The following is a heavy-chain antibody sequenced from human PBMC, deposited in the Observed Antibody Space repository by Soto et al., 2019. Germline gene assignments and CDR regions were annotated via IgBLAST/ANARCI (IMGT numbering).Heavy chain of an antibody. CDR1: GGSFSGYY. D-gene: IGHD3-10*01. Sequence: SEPLSLTCAVYGGSFSGYYWSWIRQPPGKGLEWIGEINHSGSTNYNPSLKSRVTISVDTSKNQFSLKLSSVTAADTAVYYCARGRRGVRDLSYYYGMEGRGQGTTVTVSS. CDR2: INHSGST. V-gene: IGHV4-34*01. J-gene: IGHJ6*02. CDR3: ARGRRGVRDLSYYYGMEG.